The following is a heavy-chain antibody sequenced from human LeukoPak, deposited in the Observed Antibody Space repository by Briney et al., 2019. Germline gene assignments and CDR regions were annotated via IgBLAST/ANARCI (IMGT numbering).Heavy chain of an antibody. CDR3: AREDSGWFAWFDP. CDR2: INHSGST. V-gene: IGHV4-34*01. J-gene: IGHJ5*02. D-gene: IGHD6-19*01. Sequence: PSETLSLTCAVYGGSFSGYYWSWIRQPPGKGLEWIGEINHSGSTNYNPSLKSRVTISVDTSKNQFSLKLSSVTAADTAVYYCAREDSGWFAWFDPWGQGTLVTVSS. CDR1: GGSFSGYY.